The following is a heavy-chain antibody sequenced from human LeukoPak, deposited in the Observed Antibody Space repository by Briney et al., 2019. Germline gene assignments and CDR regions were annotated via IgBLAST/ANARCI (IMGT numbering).Heavy chain of an antibody. D-gene: IGHD6-13*01. CDR1: GFTFSSYA. V-gene: IGHV3-23*01. Sequence: GGSLRLSCAASGFTFSSYAMRWVRQAPGKGLEWGSAITGSGGSTYYADSVKGQFTISRDNSKNTLYLQMNSLRADDTAVYYCAKLYSTYQNYYYYYYMDVWGKGTTVTVSS. CDR2: ITGSGGST. J-gene: IGHJ6*03. CDR3: AKLYSTYQNYYYYYYMDV.